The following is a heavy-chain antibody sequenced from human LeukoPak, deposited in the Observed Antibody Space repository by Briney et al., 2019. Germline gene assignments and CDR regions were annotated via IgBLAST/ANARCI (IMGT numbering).Heavy chain of an antibody. Sequence: ASVKVSCKASGYTFTSYDINWVRQATGQGLEWMRWMNPNSGNTGYAQKFQGRVTITRNTSISTAYMELSSLRSEDTAVYYCARVYSSSFTYAFDIWGQGTMVTVSS. CDR1: GYTFTSYD. D-gene: IGHD6-6*01. J-gene: IGHJ3*02. CDR3: ARVYSSSFTYAFDI. V-gene: IGHV1-8*03. CDR2: MNPNSGNT.